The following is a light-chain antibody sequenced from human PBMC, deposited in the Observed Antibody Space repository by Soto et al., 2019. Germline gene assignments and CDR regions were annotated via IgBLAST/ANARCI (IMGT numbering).Light chain of an antibody. Sequence: EIVMTQSPGTLSVSPGERATLSCRASQSVRSNLAWYQQKPGQAPRLLIYGASTRATGIPARFSGSGSGTELTLTISSLQSEDFVVDYCQQYNDWPVTFGQGTTLEVK. CDR2: GAS. CDR3: QQYNDWPVT. J-gene: IGKJ2*01. CDR1: QSVRSN. V-gene: IGKV3-15*01.